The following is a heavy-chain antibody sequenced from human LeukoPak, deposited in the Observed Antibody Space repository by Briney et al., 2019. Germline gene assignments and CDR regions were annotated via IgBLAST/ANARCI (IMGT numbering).Heavy chain of an antibody. CDR1: GFTFSSYW. D-gene: IGHD3/OR15-3a*01. J-gene: IGHJ6*02. V-gene: IGHV3-7*01. Sequence: PGGSLRLSCAASGFTFSSYWMSWVRQAPGKGVEWVANIKQDGSEKYYVDSVKGRFTISRDNAKNSLYLQMNSLRAEDTAVYYCAREFGYTYDFWTSCMDVWGQGTTVTVSS. CDR3: AREFGYTYDFWTSCMDV. CDR2: IKQDGSEK.